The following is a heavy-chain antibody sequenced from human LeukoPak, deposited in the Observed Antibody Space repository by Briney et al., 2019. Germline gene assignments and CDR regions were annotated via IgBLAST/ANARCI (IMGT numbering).Heavy chain of an antibody. V-gene: IGHV3-7*01. D-gene: IGHD3-10*01. J-gene: IGHJ4*02. CDR1: GFTFSSYW. CDR2: IKEDGSEK. CDR3: ARVIPFYYGSGSDYFDY. Sequence: GGSLRLSCAASGFTFSSYWMSWVRQAPGKGLEWVANIKEDGSEKYYVDSVKGRFTISRDTAKNSLYLQVNSLRAEDTAVYYCARVIPFYYGSGSDYFDYWGQGTLVTVSS.